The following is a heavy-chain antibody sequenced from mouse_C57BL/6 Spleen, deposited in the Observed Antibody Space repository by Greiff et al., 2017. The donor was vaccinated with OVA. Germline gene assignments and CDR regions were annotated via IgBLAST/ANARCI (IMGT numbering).Heavy chain of an antibody. CDR2: IISGSSTI. V-gene: IGHV5-17*01. J-gene: IGHJ4*01. D-gene: IGHD1-2*01. Sequence: EVQLVESGGGLVKPGGSLKLSCAASGFTFSDYGMHWFRQAPERGLVWVAYIISGSSTIYYADTVKCRFTISRDNAKNTLFLQMSSRRAEDTAMYYCARNYYGPRGAMDYWGQGTSVTVYS. CDR3: ARNYYGPRGAMDY. CDR1: GFTFSDYG.